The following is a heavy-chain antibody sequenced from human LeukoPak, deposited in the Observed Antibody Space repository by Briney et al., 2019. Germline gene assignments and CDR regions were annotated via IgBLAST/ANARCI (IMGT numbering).Heavy chain of an antibody. CDR1: GFTFSSYW. CDR3: ARDSPLYGMDV. CDR2: IKQDGSEK. V-gene: IGHV3-7*01. J-gene: IGHJ6*02. Sequence: GGSLRLSCAASGFTFSSYWMSWVRQAPGKGLEWVANIKQDGSEKYYMDSVKGRFTISRDSAKNSLYLQMNSLRAEDTAVYYCARDSPLYGMDVWGQGTTVTVSS.